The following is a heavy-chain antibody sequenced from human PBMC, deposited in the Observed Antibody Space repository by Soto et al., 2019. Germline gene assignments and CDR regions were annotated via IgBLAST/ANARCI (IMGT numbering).Heavy chain of an antibody. D-gene: IGHD2-2*01. CDR2: IIPILGIA. Sequence: SVKVSCKASGGTFSSYTISWVRQAPGQGLEWMGRIIPILGIANYAQKFQGRVTITADKSTSTAYMELSSLRSEDTAVYYCARDGGFIVVVLAYLLHPGANWFDPWGQGTLVTVSS. V-gene: IGHV1-69*04. CDR1: GGTFSSYT. J-gene: IGHJ5*02. CDR3: ARDGGFIVVVLAYLLHPGANWFDP.